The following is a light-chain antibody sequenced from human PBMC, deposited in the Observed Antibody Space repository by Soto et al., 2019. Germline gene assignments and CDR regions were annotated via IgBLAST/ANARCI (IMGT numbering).Light chain of an antibody. CDR3: SSYTSSSTHHAV. J-gene: IGLJ7*01. CDR2: DVS. CDR1: SSDVGGYNY. Sequence: QSALTQPASVSGSPGQSITISCTGTSSDVGGYNYVSWYQQHPGKAPKLMIYDVSNRPSGVSKRFSGSKSGNTASLTIAGLHAEDDADYYCSSYTSSSTHHAVFGGGTQLTVL. V-gene: IGLV2-14*01.